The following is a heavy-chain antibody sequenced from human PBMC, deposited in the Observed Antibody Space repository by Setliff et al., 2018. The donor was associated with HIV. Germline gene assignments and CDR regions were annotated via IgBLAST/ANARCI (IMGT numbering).Heavy chain of an antibody. CDR3: ARERRGCTSNSCYVDAFDL. J-gene: IGHJ3*01. Sequence: ASVKVSCKASAYNFTKYSMHWARQAPGQSLEWMGWINGGNGNTKYSQKFLARVTFTRDTSASTAYMELSSLRSEDTAVYYCARERRGCTSNSCYVDAFDLWGQGTMVTVSS. CDR2: INGGNGNT. V-gene: IGHV1-3*01. CDR1: AYNFTKYS. D-gene: IGHD2-2*01.